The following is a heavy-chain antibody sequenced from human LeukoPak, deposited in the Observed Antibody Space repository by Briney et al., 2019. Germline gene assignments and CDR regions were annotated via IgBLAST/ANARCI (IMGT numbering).Heavy chain of an antibody. CDR2: TSGSGGST. CDR1: GFTFSRYA. J-gene: IGHJ4*02. D-gene: IGHD4-17*01. Sequence: QAGGSLRLSCAASGFTFSRYAMNWVRQAPGKGLEWVSTTSGSGGSTDYADSVQGRLTVSRDSSKNTLNLQMNSLRVDDTAVYYCARASYGDYSEFDYWGQGTLVTVSS. CDR3: ARASYGDYSEFDY. V-gene: IGHV3-23*01.